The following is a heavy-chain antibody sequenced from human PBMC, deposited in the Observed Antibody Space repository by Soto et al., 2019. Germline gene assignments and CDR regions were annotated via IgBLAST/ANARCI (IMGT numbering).Heavy chain of an antibody. CDR2: ISYDGSNK. V-gene: IGHV3-30-3*01. CDR1: GFTFSSYA. D-gene: IGHD2-15*01. Sequence: QVQLVESGGGVVQPGRSLRLSCAASGFTFSSYAMHWVRQAPGKGLEWVAVISYDGSNKYYADSVKGRFIISRDNSKNTLYLQMNSLRAEDTAVYYCARVGGYCSGGSCSGDYWGQGTLVTVSS. CDR3: ARVGGYCSGGSCSGDY. J-gene: IGHJ4*02.